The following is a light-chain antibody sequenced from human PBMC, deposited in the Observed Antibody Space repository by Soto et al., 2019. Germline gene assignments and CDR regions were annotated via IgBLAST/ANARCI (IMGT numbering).Light chain of an antibody. V-gene: IGKV1-27*01. CDR2: ATS. Sequence: DVLMTQSPSSLYAFVGDRVTITCRASQGIAPYLAWFQQKPGKVPKLLIYATSTLQSGVPSRFSGSGSGTDFTLTISSLQPEDVGTYYCQKYNSTPLTFGGGTKVEIK. CDR3: QKYNSTPLT. J-gene: IGKJ4*01. CDR1: QGIAPY.